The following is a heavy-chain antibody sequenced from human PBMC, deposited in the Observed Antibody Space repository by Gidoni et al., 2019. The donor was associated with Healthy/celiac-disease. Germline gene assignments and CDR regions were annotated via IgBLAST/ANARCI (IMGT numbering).Heavy chain of an antibody. CDR2: IKSKTDGGTT. D-gene: IGHD6-19*01. CDR1: GFTFSNAW. J-gene: IGHJ4*02. Sequence: EVQLVESGGGLVKPGGSLRLPCSASGFTFSNAWMSWVRQAPGKGLEWVGRIKSKTDGGTTDYAAPVKGRFTISRDDSKNTLYQQMNSLKTEDTAVYYCTTEAVADYYFDYWGQGTLVTVSS. CDR3: TTEAVADYYFDY. V-gene: IGHV3-15*01.